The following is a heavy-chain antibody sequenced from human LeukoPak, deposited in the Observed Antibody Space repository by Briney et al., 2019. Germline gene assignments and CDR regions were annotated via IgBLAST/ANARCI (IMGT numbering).Heavy chain of an antibody. CDR3: ARSTSSEYDIYRFDY. CDR2: INHSGST. D-gene: IGHD3-9*01. V-gene: IGHV4-34*01. Sequence: SETLSLTCAVYGGSFSGYYWSWIRQPPGKGLEWIGEINHSGSTNYNPSLKSRVTISVDTSKNQFSLKLSSVTAADTAVYYCARSTSSEYDIYRFDYWGQGTLVTVSS. J-gene: IGHJ4*02. CDR1: GGSFSGYY.